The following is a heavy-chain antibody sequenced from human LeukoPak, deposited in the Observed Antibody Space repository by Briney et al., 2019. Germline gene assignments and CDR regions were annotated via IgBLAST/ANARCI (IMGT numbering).Heavy chain of an antibody. J-gene: IGHJ4*02. D-gene: IGHD6-13*01. CDR2: LYPRGDT. Sequence: PGGSLRLSCAASGFSVSSWYMAWVRQAPGKGLDWVSTLYPRGDTYYADSVKGRFIISRDNSKNTLYLQVNDVRAEDTAMYYCAADSHSWLHFDHWGQGTLFTVS. V-gene: IGHV3-53*01. CDR1: GFSVSSWY. CDR3: AADSHSWLHFDH.